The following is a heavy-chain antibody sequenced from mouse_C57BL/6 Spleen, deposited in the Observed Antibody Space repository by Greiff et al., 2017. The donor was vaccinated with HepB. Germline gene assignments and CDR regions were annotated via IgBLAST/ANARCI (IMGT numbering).Heavy chain of an antibody. CDR3: ASFYYDYANPYWYFDV. CDR2: ISSGSSTI. J-gene: IGHJ1*03. CDR1: GFTFSDYG. D-gene: IGHD2-4*01. V-gene: IGHV5-17*01. Sequence: EVHLVESGGGLVKPGGSLKLSCAASGFTFSDYGMHWVRQAPEKGLEWVAYISSGSSTIYYEDTVKGRFTISRDNAKNTLFLQMTSLRSEDTAMYYCASFYYDYANPYWYFDVWGTGTTVTVSS.